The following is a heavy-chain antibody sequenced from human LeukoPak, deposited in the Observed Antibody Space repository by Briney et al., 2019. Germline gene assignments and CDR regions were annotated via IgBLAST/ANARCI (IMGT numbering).Heavy chain of an antibody. D-gene: IGHD3-22*01. CDR2: ISYDGSNK. J-gene: IGHJ4*02. Sequence: QPGGSLRLSCAASGFTFSSDAMHWVRQAPGKGLEWVAVISYDGSNKYYADSVKGRFTISRDNSKNTLYLQMNSLRAEDTAVYYCARDPAITMIAVVITGRGYCDYWGQGTLVTVSS. CDR1: GFTFSSDA. V-gene: IGHV3-30*04. CDR3: ARDPAITMIAVVITGRGYCDY.